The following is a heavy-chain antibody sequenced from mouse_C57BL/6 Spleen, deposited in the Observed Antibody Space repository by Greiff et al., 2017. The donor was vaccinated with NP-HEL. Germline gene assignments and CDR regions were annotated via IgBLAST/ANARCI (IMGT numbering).Heavy chain of an antibody. V-gene: IGHV1-20*01. CDR3: ARGSNYAYFDV. CDR1: GYSFTGYF. CDR2: INPYNGDT. D-gene: IGHD2-5*01. Sequence: VQLQQSGPELVKPGDSVKISCKASGYSFTGYFMNWVMQSHGKSLEWIGRINPYNGDTFYNQKFKGKATLTVDKSSSTAHMELRSLTSEDSAVYYCARGSNYAYFDVWGTGTTVTVSS. J-gene: IGHJ1*03.